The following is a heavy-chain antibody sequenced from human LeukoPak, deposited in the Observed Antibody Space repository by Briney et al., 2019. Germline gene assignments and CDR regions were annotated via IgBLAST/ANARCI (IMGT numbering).Heavy chain of an antibody. V-gene: IGHV1-69*13. D-gene: IGHD1-14*01. CDR2: IIPIFGTA. CDR1: GGTFSSYA. Sequence: SVNVSCMASGGTFSSYAFSWVRQAPGQGREWMGGIIPIFGTANYAQKFQGRVTITADESTSTAYMELSSLRSEDTAVYYCARLGVRTIVDYWGQGTLVTVSS. J-gene: IGHJ4*02. CDR3: ARLGVRTIVDY.